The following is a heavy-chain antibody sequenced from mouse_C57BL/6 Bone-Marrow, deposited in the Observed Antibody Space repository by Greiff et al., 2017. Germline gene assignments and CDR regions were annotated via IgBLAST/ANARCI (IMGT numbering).Heavy chain of an antibody. CDR3: ARPRRDFLYAMDY. CDR2: ISSGSSTI. Sequence: VQLKESGGGLVKPGGPLKLSCAASGFTFSDYGMHWVRQAPEKGLEWVAYISSGSSTIYYADTVKGRFTISRDNAKNTLFLQMTSLRSEDTAMYYCARPRRDFLYAMDYWGQGTSVTVSS. V-gene: IGHV5-17*01. J-gene: IGHJ4*01. CDR1: GFTFSDYG.